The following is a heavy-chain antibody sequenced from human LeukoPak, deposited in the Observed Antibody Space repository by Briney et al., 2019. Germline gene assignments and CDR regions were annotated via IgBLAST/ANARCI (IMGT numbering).Heavy chain of an antibody. D-gene: IGHD3-10*01. V-gene: IGHV4-31*03. J-gene: IGHJ5*02. CDR3: ARDRGHTQGADP. CDR1: GGSISSGGYY. CDR2: IYYSGST. Sequence: SETLSLTCTVSGGSISSGGYYWSWIRQHPGKGLEWIGYIYYSGSTYYNPSLKSRVTISVDTSKNQFSLKLSSVTAADTAVYYCARDRGHTQGADPWGQGTLDTVSS.